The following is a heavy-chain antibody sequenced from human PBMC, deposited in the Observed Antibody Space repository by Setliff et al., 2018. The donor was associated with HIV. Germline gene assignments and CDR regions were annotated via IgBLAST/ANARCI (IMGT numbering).Heavy chain of an antibody. CDR2: ISRSSTYI. CDR1: GFTFSSYS. J-gene: IGHJ4*02. CDR3: AKGGTTVLDY. D-gene: IGHD4-17*01. Sequence: PGGSLRLSCAASGFTFSSYSMNWVRQAPGKGLEWVSSISRSSTYIYYADSVKGRFAISRDNAKNTLYLQMNSLRAEDTAVYYCAKGGTTVLDYWGQGTLVTVSS. V-gene: IGHV3-21*01.